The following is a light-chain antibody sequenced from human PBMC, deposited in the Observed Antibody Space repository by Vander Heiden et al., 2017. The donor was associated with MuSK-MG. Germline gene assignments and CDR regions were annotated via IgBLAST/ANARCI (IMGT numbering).Light chain of an antibody. V-gene: IGKV3-11*01. CDR1: QNIYSN. CDR2: DAS. Sequence: EIVLTQSPATLSLSPGERANLFCRASQNIYSNLAWYQQKPGQAPRLLIYDASNRATGTPARFSGSGSGTDFALTISRLEPEDFAVYFCQQRSDWITFGQGTRLETK. J-gene: IGKJ5*01. CDR3: QQRSDWIT.